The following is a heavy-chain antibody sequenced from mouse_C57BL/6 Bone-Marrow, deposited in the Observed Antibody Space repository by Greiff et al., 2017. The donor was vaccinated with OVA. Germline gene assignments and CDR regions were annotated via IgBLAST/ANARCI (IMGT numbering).Heavy chain of an antibody. Sequence: QVQLQQPGAELVMPGASVKLSCKASGYTFTSYWMHWVKQRPGQGLEWIGEIDPSDSYTNYNQKVKGKSTLTVDKSSSTAYMQLSSLTSEDSAVYYCAREYYGSSLRWYFDVWGTGTTVTVSS. J-gene: IGHJ1*03. CDR2: IDPSDSYT. CDR3: AREYYGSSLRWYFDV. D-gene: IGHD1-1*01. CDR1: GYTFTSYW. V-gene: IGHV1-69*01.